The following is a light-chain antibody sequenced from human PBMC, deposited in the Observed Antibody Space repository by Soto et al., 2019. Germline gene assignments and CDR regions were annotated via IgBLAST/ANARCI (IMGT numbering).Light chain of an antibody. CDR1: QSVSTT. V-gene: IGKV3-15*01. CDR3: QQYNAWPRT. J-gene: IGKJ1*01. CDR2: SVS. Sequence: EIVMTQSPATLSLSPGERATLSCRASQSVSTTLAWHQQKPGQAPRLLIYSVSTRATGIPARFSGSGSGTEFTLTISSLQSEDFAVYYCQQYNAWPRTFGQGTKVDIK.